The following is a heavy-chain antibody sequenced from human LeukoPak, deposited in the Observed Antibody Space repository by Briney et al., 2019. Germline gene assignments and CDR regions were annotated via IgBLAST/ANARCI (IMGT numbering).Heavy chain of an antibody. Sequence: GASVKVSCKASGGTFSSYAISWVRQAPGQGLEWMGGIIPIFGTANYAQKFQGRVTITTDESTSTAYMELSSLRSEDTAAYYCARGPISGAYCGGDCYSWYFDYWGQGTLVTVSS. J-gene: IGHJ4*02. CDR3: ARGPISGAYCGGDCYSWYFDY. D-gene: IGHD2-21*02. CDR1: GGTFSSYA. CDR2: IIPIFGTA. V-gene: IGHV1-69*05.